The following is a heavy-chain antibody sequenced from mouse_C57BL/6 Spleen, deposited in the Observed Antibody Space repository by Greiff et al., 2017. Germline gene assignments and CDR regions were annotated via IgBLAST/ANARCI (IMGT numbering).Heavy chain of an antibody. CDR3: ARHDGYLLYWYFDV. Sequence: EVKLVESGGGLVQPGGSLSLSCAASGFTFTDYYMSWVRQPPGKALEWLGFIRNKANGYTTEYSASVKGRFTISRDNSQSILYLQMNALRAEDSSTYSCARHDGYLLYWYFDVWGTGTTVTVSS. D-gene: IGHD2-3*01. CDR1: GFTFTDYY. V-gene: IGHV7-3*01. J-gene: IGHJ1*03. CDR2: IRNKANGYTT.